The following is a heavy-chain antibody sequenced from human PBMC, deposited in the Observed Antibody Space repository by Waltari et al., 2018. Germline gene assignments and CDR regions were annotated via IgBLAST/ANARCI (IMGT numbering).Heavy chain of an antibody. CDR3: ARDGNCSGGSCYSPDI. Sequence: QVQLQESGPGLVKPSQTLSLTYTVSGGSISSGSSYWSWIRQSAGKGLEWIERSYTSGRTNYNPSLKSQVTISVETSKNQCSLKLSSVTAADTAVYYCARDGNCSGGSCYSPDIWGQGTMVIVSS. J-gene: IGHJ3*02. CDR1: GGSISSGSSY. CDR2: SYTSGRT. V-gene: IGHV4-61*02. D-gene: IGHD2-15*01.